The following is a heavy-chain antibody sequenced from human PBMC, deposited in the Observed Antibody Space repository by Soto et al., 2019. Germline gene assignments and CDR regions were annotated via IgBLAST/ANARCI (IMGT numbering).Heavy chain of an antibody. D-gene: IGHD6-6*01. Sequence: GWSLRLSCISSGFTFRTYTMSWVRQAPGKGLEWVGLIKSKTDGVTTDYAAPVKGRFTISRDDSKNTLYLQMNSLKTEDTAVYYCTTELGSIAARLSAFDIWGQGTMVTVSS. CDR3: TTELGSIAARLSAFDI. J-gene: IGHJ3*02. V-gene: IGHV3-15*01. CDR2: IKSKTDGVTT. CDR1: GFTFRTYT.